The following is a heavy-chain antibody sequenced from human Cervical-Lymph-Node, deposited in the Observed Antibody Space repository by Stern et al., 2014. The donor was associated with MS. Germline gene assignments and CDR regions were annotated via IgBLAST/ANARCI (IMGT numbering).Heavy chain of an antibody. J-gene: IGHJ6*02. CDR1: GSSISPYY. CDR2: IYYTGST. D-gene: IGHD3-3*01. V-gene: IGHV4-59*01. Sequence: QVQLQESGPGLVKPSETLSLTCTVSGSSISPYYWNWIRQPPGKGLEWIGSIYYTGSTNYNPSLKSRVTISVDTSKIQFCLKLSSVTAADTAVYYCAREGNSDFWSGQQYYRYYGMDVWGQGTTATVSS. CDR3: AREGNSDFWSGQQYYRYYGMDV.